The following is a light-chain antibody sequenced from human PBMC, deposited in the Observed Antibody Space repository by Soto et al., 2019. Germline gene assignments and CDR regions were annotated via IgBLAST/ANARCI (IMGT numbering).Light chain of an antibody. CDR1: HDVRSW. CDR2: GAS. J-gene: IGKJ1*01. V-gene: IGKV1-12*02. CDR3: QQANGDPWT. Sequence: DIPMTQSPSSVSASVGDRVTISCRASHDVRSWLAWYQQKPGQAPNLLIYGASTLQSGVPSRFSGSGSGTDFTLTSSSLQPEDFANYYCQQANGDPWTFGQGTKVEIK.